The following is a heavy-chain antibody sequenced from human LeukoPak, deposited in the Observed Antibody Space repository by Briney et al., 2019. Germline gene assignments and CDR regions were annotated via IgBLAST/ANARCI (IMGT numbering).Heavy chain of an antibody. Sequence: GGSLRLSCAASGFTFSNYMMHWVRQAPGKGLEWVGRIKSKTDGGTTDYAAPVKGRFTISRDDSKNTLYLQMNSLRTEDTAVYYCTTESVRSQXYYFXXSAYDYWGQXXXXXVSS. CDR1: GFTFSNYM. CDR2: IKSKTDGGTT. J-gene: IGHJ4*02. V-gene: IGHV3-15*07. D-gene: IGHD3-22*01. CDR3: TTESVRSQXYYFXXSAYDY.